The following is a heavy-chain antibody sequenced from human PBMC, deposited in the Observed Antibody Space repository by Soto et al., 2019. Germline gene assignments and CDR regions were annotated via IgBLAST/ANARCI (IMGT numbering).Heavy chain of an antibody. J-gene: IGHJ4*02. CDR2: IIPIFGTA. CDR1: GGTFSSYA. D-gene: IGHD3-22*01. CDR3: GSSGYSDIYYFDY. Sequence: QVQMVQSGAAVKKPGSSVKVSCKASGGTFSSYAISWVRQAPGQGLEWMGGIIPIFGTANYAQKFQGRVTITEDESTSTAYMELSSLRSEDTAVYYCGSSGYSDIYYFDYWGQGTLVTVSS. V-gene: IGHV1-69*12.